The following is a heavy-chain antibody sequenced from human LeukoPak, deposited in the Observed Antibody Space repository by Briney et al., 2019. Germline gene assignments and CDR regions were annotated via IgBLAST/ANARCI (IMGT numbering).Heavy chain of an antibody. CDR2: VNPNSGGT. CDR1: GYTFTGYY. CDR3: ARDTSGNNFEY. Sequence: ASVKVSCKASGYTFTGYYMHWVRQAPGQGLEWMGWVNPNSGGTSYAQKFQGRVTMTRDTSITTAYMELSRLKSDDTAVYYCARDTSGNNFEYWGQGTLVSVSS. D-gene: IGHD1/OR15-1a*01. J-gene: IGHJ4*02. V-gene: IGHV1-2*02.